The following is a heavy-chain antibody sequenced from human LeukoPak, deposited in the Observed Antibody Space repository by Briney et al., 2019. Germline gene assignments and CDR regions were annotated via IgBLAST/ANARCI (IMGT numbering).Heavy chain of an antibody. Sequence: GGSLRLSCAASGFTFSSYAMHWVRQAPGKGLEWVAVISYDGSNKYYADSVKGRFTISRDNSKNTLYLQMNSLRAEDTAVYYCAKTRTIFGVVGYMDVWGKGTTVTVSS. CDR1: GFTFSSYA. CDR3: AKTRTIFGVVGYMDV. D-gene: IGHD3-3*01. CDR2: ISYDGSNK. V-gene: IGHV3-30*04. J-gene: IGHJ6*03.